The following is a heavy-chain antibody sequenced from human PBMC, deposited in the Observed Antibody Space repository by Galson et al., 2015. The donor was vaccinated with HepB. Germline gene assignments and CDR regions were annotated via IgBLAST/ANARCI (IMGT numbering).Heavy chain of an antibody. J-gene: IGHJ6*02. V-gene: IGHV3-23*01. Sequence: SLRLSCAASGFTFRFYAMSWVRQAPGKGLEWVSIISGSGTNIYYADSVKGRFTISRDNSKNTLYLQMNSLGAEDTAIYYCAKDDYQLPSGMDVWGQGTTVTVSS. CDR2: ISGSGTNI. CDR1: GFTFRFYA. D-gene: IGHD2-2*01. CDR3: AKDDYQLPSGMDV.